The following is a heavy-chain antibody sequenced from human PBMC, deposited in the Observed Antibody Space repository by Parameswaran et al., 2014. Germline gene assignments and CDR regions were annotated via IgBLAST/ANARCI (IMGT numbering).Heavy chain of an antibody. Sequence: RWIRQPPGKGLEWIGYIYYSGSTYYNPSLKSRVTISVDTSKNQFSLKLSSVTAADTAVYYCARDLMVPPDYYYGMDVWGQGTTVTVSS. CDR2: IYYSGST. CDR3: ARDLMVPPDYYYGMDV. D-gene: IGHD3-10*01. V-gene: IGHV4-30-4*01. J-gene: IGHJ6*02.